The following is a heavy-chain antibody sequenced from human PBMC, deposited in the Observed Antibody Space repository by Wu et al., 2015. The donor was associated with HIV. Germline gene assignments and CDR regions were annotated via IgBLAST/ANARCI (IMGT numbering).Heavy chain of an antibody. CDR2: MNPHSGNT. J-gene: IGHJ4*02. V-gene: IGHV1-8*01. D-gene: IGHD2/OR15-2a*01. CDR3: VRRPLPGTF. CDR1: GYTFTTYD. Sequence: QVQLMQSGAEVKMPGASVRVSCKASGYTFTTYDIHWVREATGQGLEWMGWMNPHSGNTDYAQKFKGRVTMTRDTSIKTAYLELNSLTFEDTAVYYCVRRPLPGTFWGQGTQVHRLL.